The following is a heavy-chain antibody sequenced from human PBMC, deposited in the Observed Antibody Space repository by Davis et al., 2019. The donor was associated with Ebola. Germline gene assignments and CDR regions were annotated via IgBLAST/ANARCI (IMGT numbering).Heavy chain of an antibody. CDR1: GYTFTGYY. CDR3: ARGSSGWFERDNYYFDY. V-gene: IGHV1-2*06. CDR2: INPNSGGT. D-gene: IGHD6-19*01. Sequence: AASVKVSCKASGYTFTGYYMHWVRQAPGQGLEWMGRINPNSGGTNYAQKFQGRVTMTRDTSISTAYMELSRLRSDDTAVYYCARGSSGWFERDNYYFDYWGQGTLVTVSS. J-gene: IGHJ4*02.